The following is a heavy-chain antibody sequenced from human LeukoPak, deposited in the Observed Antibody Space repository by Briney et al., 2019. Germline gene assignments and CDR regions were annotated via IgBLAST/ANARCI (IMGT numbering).Heavy chain of an antibody. D-gene: IGHD2-15*01. J-gene: IGHJ4*02. Sequence: GGSLRLSCAASGFTFSSYEMNWVRQAPGKGLEWVPYISSSGSTIYYADSVKGRFTISRDNAKNSLYLQMNSLRAEDTAVYYCARDRGYCSGGSCLWGQGTLVTVSS. CDR2: ISSSGSTI. CDR1: GFTFSSYE. V-gene: IGHV3-48*03. CDR3: ARDRGYCSGGSCL.